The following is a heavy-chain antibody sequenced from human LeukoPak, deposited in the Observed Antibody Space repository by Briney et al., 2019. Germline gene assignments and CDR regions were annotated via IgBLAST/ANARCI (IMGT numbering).Heavy chain of an antibody. CDR2: IYSGGST. Sequence: GGSLRLSCAASGFTVSSNYMSWVRQAPGQGLEWVSVIYSGGSTYYADSVKGRFTISRDNSKNTLYLQMNSLRAEDTAVYYCAKDRDIAASGYWYFDLWGRGTLVTVSS. CDR1: GFTVSSNY. V-gene: IGHV3-53*01. J-gene: IGHJ2*01. D-gene: IGHD6-13*01. CDR3: AKDRDIAASGYWYFDL.